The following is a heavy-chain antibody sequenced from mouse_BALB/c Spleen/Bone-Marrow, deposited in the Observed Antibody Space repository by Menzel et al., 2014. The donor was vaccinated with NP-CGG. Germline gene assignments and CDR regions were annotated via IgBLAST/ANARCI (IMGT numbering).Heavy chain of an antibody. V-gene: IGHV1-39*01. D-gene: IGHD3-3*01. Sequence: LVESGPELEKPGASVKISCKASGYSFTGYNMNWVKQSNGKGLEWIGNIDPYYGGTDYNQKFKGKAALTVDKSSSTAYMQLKSLTSEDSAVYYCARVGDNRHFDVWGAGTAVTVSS. CDR1: GYSFTGYN. CDR2: IDPYYGGT. CDR3: ARVGDNRHFDV. J-gene: IGHJ1*01.